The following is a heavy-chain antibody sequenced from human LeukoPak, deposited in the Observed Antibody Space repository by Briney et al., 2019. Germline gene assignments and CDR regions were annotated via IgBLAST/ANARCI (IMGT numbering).Heavy chain of an antibody. Sequence: ASVKVSCKASGYTFTGYYMHWVRQAPGQGHEWMGWINPNSGGTNYAQKFQGRVTMTRDTSISTAYMELSRLRSDDTAVYYCVADCSSTSCYVSDYWGQGTLVTVSS. CDR3: VADCSSTSCYVSDY. D-gene: IGHD2-2*01. CDR2: INPNSGGT. CDR1: GYTFTGYY. V-gene: IGHV1-2*02. J-gene: IGHJ4*02.